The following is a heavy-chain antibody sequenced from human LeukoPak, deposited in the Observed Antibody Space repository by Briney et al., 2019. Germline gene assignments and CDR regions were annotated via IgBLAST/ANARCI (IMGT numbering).Heavy chain of an antibody. CDR2: IFGSGGST. V-gene: IGHV3-23*01. CDR3: AKTTTGYSSGRFPGWPVDY. Sequence: GGSLRLSCAASGFMFSSYAMYWVGQAPGKGVEGVSGIFGSGGSTHYADSVKGRLTISRDNSKNTLYLQMNSLRAEDTAVYYCAKTTTGYSSGRFPGWPVDYWGQGTLVTVSS. J-gene: IGHJ4*02. CDR1: GFMFSSYA. D-gene: IGHD6-19*01.